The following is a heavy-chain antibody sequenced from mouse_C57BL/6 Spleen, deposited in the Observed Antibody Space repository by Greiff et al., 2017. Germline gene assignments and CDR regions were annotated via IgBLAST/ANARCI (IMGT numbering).Heavy chain of an antibody. CDR1: GYTFTSYW. CDR3: AIPLRLITTVVATDYAMDY. V-gene: IGHV1-74*01. D-gene: IGHD1-1*01. Sequence: QVQLQQPGAELVKPGASVKVSCKASGYTFTSYWMHWVKQRPGQGLEWIGRIHPSDSDTNYNQKFKGKATLTVDKSSSTAYMQLSSLTSEDSAVYYCAIPLRLITTVVATDYAMDYWGQGTSVTVSS. CDR2: IHPSDSDT. J-gene: IGHJ4*01.